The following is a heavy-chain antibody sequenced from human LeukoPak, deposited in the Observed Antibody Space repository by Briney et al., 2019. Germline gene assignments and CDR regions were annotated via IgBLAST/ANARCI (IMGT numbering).Heavy chain of an antibody. CDR1: GFTFSSYS. V-gene: IGHV3-21*01. D-gene: IGHD2-8*02. J-gene: IGHJ4*02. CDR2: ISSSSSYI. CDR3: ASYLYWWSDLGY. Sequence: GGSLRLSCAASGFTFSSYSMNWVRQAPGKGLEWVSSISSSSSYIYYADSVKGRFTISRDNAKNSLYLQMNSLRAEDTAVYYCASYLYWWSDLGYWGQGTLITVSS.